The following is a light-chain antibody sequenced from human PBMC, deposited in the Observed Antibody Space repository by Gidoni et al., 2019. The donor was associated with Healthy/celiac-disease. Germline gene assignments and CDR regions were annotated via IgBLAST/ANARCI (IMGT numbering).Light chain of an antibody. CDR3: QQSYSTSIT. V-gene: IGKV1-39*01. CDR2: AAS. CDR1: QSISSY. Sequence: DIQMTQYPSSLSASVGDRVTITCRASQSISSYLNWYQQKPGKAPKLLIYAASSLQSGVPSRFSGSGSGTDLTLTISSLQPEDFATYYCQQSYSTSITFGQGTRLEIK. J-gene: IGKJ5*01.